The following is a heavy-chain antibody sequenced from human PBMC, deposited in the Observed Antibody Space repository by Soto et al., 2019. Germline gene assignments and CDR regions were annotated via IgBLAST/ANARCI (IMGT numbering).Heavy chain of an antibody. CDR1: GGSFRNYY. CDR2: MTDCGST. V-gene: IGHV4-34*01. Sequence: QVQLQQWGAGLLKPSETLSLTCAVYGGSFRNYYWSWIRHPPGKGLEWIGQMTDCGSTNYNPSLKGRVPIPADPSKNQFSVKLSSVTAADTAVYYCASINRHYPSFPNLDLCGRGTLVTVSS. CDR3: ASINRHYPSFPNLDL. D-gene: IGHD1-20*01. J-gene: IGHJ2*01.